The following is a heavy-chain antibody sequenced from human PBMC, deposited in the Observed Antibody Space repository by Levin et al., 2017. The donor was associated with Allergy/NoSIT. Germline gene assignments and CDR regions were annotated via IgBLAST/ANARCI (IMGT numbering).Heavy chain of an antibody. CDR1: GYNFTNYG. Sequence: ASVKVSCTASGYNFTNYGISWVRQAPGQGLEWMGWISAYNGNTNYAQKFQGRVTMTIQTSTNTAYMELRSLRSDDTAVYYCARVGIDFWGVYQKSGGYVDVWRERTTVTVSS. D-gene: IGHD3-3*01. CDR3: ARVGIDFWGVYQKSGGYVDV. V-gene: IGHV1-18*01. J-gene: IGHJ6*01. CDR2: ISAYNGNT.